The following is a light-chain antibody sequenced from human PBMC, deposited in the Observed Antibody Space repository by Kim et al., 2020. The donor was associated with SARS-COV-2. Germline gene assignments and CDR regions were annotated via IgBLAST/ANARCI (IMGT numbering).Light chain of an antibody. CDR3: LSYTSSSTYV. CDR2: AVS. Sequence: QSALTQPPSVSGSPGQSVTISCTGTSGDIGSYNRVSWYQQPPGTAPKVMIYAVSNRPSGVPDRFSGSKSGTTASLTISGLQAEDEADYYCLSYTSSSTYVFGPGSKVTVL. J-gene: IGLJ1*01. V-gene: IGLV2-18*02. CDR1: SGDIGSYNR.